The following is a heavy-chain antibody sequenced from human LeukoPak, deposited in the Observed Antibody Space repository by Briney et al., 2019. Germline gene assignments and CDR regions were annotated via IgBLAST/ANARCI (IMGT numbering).Heavy chain of an antibody. CDR3: AKCLSYYYGSGTLYYFDY. D-gene: IGHD3-10*01. CDR1: GFTFSSYE. J-gene: IGHJ4*02. V-gene: IGHV3-48*03. Sequence: GGSLRLSCAASGFTFSSYEMNWVRQAPGKGLEWVSYISSSGSTIYYADSVKGRFTISRDNAKNSLYLQMNSLRAEDTAVYYCAKCLSYYYGSGTLYYFDYWGQGTLVTVSS. CDR2: ISSSGSTI.